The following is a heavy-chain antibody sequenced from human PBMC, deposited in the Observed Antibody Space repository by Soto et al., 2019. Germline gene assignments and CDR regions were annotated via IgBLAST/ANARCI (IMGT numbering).Heavy chain of an antibody. CDR2: INAGNGNT. V-gene: IGHV1-3*01. CDR1: GYTFTSYA. J-gene: IGHJ4*02. CDR3: ARDLGGWPDY. D-gene: IGHD6-19*01. Sequence: QVKLVQSGAEVKKPGASVKVSCKASGYTFTSYAIHWVRQAPGQRLEWMGWINAGNGNTKYSQKFQDRVTITRDTSASTAYIELSSLRYEDTAVYYCARDLGGWPDYWGQGTLVTVSS.